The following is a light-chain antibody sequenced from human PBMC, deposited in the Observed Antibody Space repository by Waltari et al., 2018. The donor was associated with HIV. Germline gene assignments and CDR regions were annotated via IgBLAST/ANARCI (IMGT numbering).Light chain of an antibody. CDR2: DVS. CDR3: CSYAGSSTLV. J-gene: IGLJ2*01. V-gene: IGLV2-23*02. Sequence: QSALTPPASVSGSPGQSLTISCPGTSSDVGGYNYVSWYQQHPGKAPKLMIYDVSKRPSGVSNRFSGSKSGNTASLTISGLQAEDEADYYCCSYAGSSTLVFGGGTKLTVL. CDR1: SSDVGGYNY.